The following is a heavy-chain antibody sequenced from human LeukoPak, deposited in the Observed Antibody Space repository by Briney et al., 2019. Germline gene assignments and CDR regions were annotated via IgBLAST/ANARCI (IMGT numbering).Heavy chain of an antibody. D-gene: IGHD2-15*01. CDR2: ISWNSGSI. V-gene: IGHV3-9*01. CDR3: AKDRTGSGRHFDY. Sequence: GGSLRLSCAASGFTFDDYAMHWVRQAPGKGLEWVSGISWNSGSIGYADSVKGRFTISRDNAKNSLYLQMNSLRAEDTALYYCAKDRTGSGRHFDYWGQGTLVTVSS. J-gene: IGHJ4*02. CDR1: GFTFDDYA.